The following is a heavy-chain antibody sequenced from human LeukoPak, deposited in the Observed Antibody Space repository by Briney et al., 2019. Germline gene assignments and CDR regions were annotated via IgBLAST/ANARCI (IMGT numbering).Heavy chain of an antibody. D-gene: IGHD2-2*01. CDR3: ARHDCTSANCPLDY. Sequence: PGWSLRLSCAASGFTFYSDWMTWVRQAPGKGLEWVANINPDGSQKYYVDSVKGRFTISRDNAKNSLSLQMNSLRAEDTALYYCARHDCTSANCPLDYWGQGTLVAVSS. V-gene: IGHV3-7*03. CDR1: GFTFYSDW. J-gene: IGHJ4*02. CDR2: INPDGSQK.